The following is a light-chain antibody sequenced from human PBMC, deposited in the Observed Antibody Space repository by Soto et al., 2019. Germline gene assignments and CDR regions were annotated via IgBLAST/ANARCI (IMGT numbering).Light chain of an antibody. CDR3: QQDHSYPWT. Sequence: DIQMTQSPSTLSASVGDTVTITCRASQSISGYLAWYQQKPGKAPKLLSLESGVPSRFIGSGSGTGFTLTISSLQPDDSASDYCQQDHSYPWTFGQGTRVEIK. J-gene: IGKJ1*01. CDR1: QSISGY. V-gene: IGKV1-5*01.